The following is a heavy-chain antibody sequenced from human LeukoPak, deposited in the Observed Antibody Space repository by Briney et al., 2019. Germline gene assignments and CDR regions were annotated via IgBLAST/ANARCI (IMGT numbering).Heavy chain of an antibody. J-gene: IGHJ2*01. CDR3: ARELVSLGTGYFDL. CDR1: GFTFRTYG. D-gene: IGHD7-27*01. Sequence: PGGSLTLSCEASGFTFRTYGMTWVRQAPGKGLEWVSGITGSSTWTYYADSVRGRFTISRDNSKNTLHLQMNNLTADDTAIYYCARELVSLGTGYFDLWGRGTLVTVSS. CDR2: ITGSSTWT. V-gene: IGHV3-23*01.